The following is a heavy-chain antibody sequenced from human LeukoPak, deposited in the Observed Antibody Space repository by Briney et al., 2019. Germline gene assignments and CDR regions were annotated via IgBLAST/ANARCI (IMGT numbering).Heavy chain of an antibody. Sequence: SETLSLTCAVYGGSFSGYYWSWIRQPPGKGLEWIGEINHSGSTNYNPSLKSRVTISVDTSKNQFSLKLSSVTAADTAAYYCASRTLRYFDPITWGQGTMVTVSS. CDR1: GGSFSGYY. CDR2: INHSGST. D-gene: IGHD3-9*01. CDR3: ASRTLRYFDPIT. V-gene: IGHV4-34*01. J-gene: IGHJ3*01.